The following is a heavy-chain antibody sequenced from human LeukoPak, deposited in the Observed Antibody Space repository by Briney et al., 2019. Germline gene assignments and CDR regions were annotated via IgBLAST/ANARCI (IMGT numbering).Heavy chain of an antibody. CDR2: IYYSGST. CDR1: GGSFSGYY. D-gene: IGHD3-16*01. Sequence: SETLSLTCAVYGGSFSGYYWSWIRQPPGKGLEWIGYIYYSGSTYYNPSLKSRVTISVDTSKNQFSLKLSSVTAADTAVYYCARDSGGEIDYWGQGTLVTVSS. CDR3: ARDSGGEIDY. J-gene: IGHJ4*02. V-gene: IGHV4-30-4*08.